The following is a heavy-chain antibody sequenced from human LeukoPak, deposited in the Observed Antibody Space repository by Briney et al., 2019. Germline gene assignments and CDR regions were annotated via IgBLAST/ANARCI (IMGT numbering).Heavy chain of an antibody. CDR2: ISPDGRST. J-gene: IGHJ5*02. CDR1: EFTFSSYW. V-gene: IGHV3-74*01. CDR3: ARDFKEADP. Sequence: GGSLRLSCEDSEFTFSSYWMHWVRQAPGKGLVWVSRISPDGRSTSYADSVKGRFSISRDNAKKTLYLQMSSVRAEDTAVYYCARDFKEADPWGQGTLVTVSS.